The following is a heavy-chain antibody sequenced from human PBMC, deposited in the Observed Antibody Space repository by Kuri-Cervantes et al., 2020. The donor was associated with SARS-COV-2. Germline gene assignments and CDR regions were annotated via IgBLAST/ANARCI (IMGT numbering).Heavy chain of an antibody. V-gene: IGHV1-18*04. CDR3: ARGSSSSSNYYYYGMDV. J-gene: IGHJ6*02. D-gene: IGHD6-6*01. Sequence: ASVKVSCKASGYTFTSYGISWVRQAPGQGLESMGWISAYNGNTNYAQKLQGRVAMTTDTSTSTAYMELRSLRSDDTAVYYCARGSSSSSNYYYYGMDVWGQGTTVTVSS. CDR1: GYTFTSYG. CDR2: ISAYNGNT.